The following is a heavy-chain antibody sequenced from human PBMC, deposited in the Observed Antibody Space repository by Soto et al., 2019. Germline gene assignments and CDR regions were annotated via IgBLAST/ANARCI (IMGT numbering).Heavy chain of an antibody. CDR3: ARVWGGAFDI. V-gene: IGHV4-59*01. J-gene: IGHJ3*02. Sequence: SETLSLTCTVSGASISSYYWGWIRQPPGKGLECIGYISYSGSTKYNPSLKNRVSILRDTSKTQFSLKLSSVTAADTAVYYCARVWGGAFDIWGQGTMVTVSS. CDR2: ISYSGST. CDR1: GASISSYY. D-gene: IGHD3-10*01.